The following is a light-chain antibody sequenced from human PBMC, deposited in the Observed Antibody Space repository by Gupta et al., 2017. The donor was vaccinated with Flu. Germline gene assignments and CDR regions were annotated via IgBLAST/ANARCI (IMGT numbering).Light chain of an antibody. Sequence: DIQMTESPSFLSVSAGDRVIITCRASQSISSYLNWYQQKPEKAPKLLIYAASRLQSGVPSRFSGSGSGTDFTLTISRLQPEDFATYYCQQSDSTPYSFGQGTKMEIK. CDR3: QQSDSTPYS. CDR2: AAS. J-gene: IGKJ2*03. CDR1: QSISSY. V-gene: IGKV1-39*01.